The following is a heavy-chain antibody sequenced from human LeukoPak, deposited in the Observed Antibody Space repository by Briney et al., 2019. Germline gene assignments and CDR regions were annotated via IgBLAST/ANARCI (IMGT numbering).Heavy chain of an antibody. CDR3: ARGFPGVLGYIDI. D-gene: IGHD5-24*01. Sequence: SETLSLTCTVSGGSISSSSYYWGWIRQPPGKGLEWIGSIYYSGSTYYNPSLKSRVTISVDTSKNQFSLKLSSVTAADTAVYYCARGFPGVLGYIDIWGQGTMVTVSS. V-gene: IGHV4-39*07. J-gene: IGHJ3*02. CDR1: GGSISSSSYY. CDR2: IYYSGST.